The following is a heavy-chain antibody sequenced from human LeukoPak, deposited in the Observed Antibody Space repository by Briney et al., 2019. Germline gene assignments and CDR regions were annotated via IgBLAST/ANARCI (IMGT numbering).Heavy chain of an antibody. CDR3: ARGRSGNYYGLGSYYNY. D-gene: IGHD3-10*01. Sequence: PSETLSLTCAVSGYSISSGYYWGWIRQPPGKGLEWIGEINHSGSTNDNPSLKSRVTISVDTSKNQFSLKLSSVTAADTAVYYCARGRSGNYYGLGSYYNYWGQGTLVTVSS. J-gene: IGHJ4*02. V-gene: IGHV4-38-2*01. CDR1: GYSISSGYY. CDR2: INHSGST.